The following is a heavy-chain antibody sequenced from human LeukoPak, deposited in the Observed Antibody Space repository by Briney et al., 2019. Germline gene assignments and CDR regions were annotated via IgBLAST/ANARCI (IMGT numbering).Heavy chain of an antibody. CDR1: GGTFSSYA. CDR3: AAWTYYYDSSGYGAFDY. J-gene: IGHJ4*02. CDR2: IIPIFGTA. Sequence: ASVKVSCKASGGTFSSYAISWVRQAPGQGLEWMGGIIPIFGTANYAQKFQGRVTITADESTSTAYMELSSLRSEDTAVYYCAAWTYYYDSSGYGAFDYWAQGTLVTFSS. D-gene: IGHD3-22*01. V-gene: IGHV1-69*01.